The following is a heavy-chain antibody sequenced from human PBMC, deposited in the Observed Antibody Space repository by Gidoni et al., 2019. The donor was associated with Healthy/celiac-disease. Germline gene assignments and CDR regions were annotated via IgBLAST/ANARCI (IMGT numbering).Heavy chain of an antibody. CDR1: GFTFSSYG. V-gene: IGHV3-30*18. Sequence: QVQLVESGGGVVQPGRSLRLSCAASGFTFSSYGMHWVRQAPGQGLEWVAVISYDGSNKYYADSVKGRFTISRDNSKNTLYLQMNSLRAEDTAVYYCAKEYGDYESPVSSWGQGTLVTVSS. CDR2: ISYDGSNK. CDR3: AKEYGDYESPVSS. D-gene: IGHD4-17*01. J-gene: IGHJ5*02.